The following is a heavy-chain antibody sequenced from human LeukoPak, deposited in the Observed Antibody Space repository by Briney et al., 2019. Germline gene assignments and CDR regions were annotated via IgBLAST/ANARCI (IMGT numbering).Heavy chain of an antibody. V-gene: IGHV3-43D*03. CDR2: ISWDGGST. CDR3: AKDSGTGIALDY. CDR1: GFTLDDYA. Sequence: GGSLRLSCAAPGFTLDDYAMHWVRQAPGKGLEWVSLISWDGGSTYYADSVKGRFTISRDNSKNSLYLQMNSLRAEDTALYYCAKDSGTGIALDYWGQGTLVTVSS. J-gene: IGHJ4*02. D-gene: IGHD6-13*01.